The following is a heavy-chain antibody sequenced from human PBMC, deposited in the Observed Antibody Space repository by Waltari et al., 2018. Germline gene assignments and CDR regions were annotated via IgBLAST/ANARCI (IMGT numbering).Heavy chain of an antibody. V-gene: IGHV1-69*08. CDR2: IIPIFGTA. CDR1: GGTFRSYA. J-gene: IGHJ4*02. CDR3: ARQAHYGDYTPYCFDY. D-gene: IGHD4-17*01. Sequence: QVQLVQSGAEVKKPGSSVKVSCKASGGTFRSYAISWVRQAPGQGLEWMGRIIPIFGTANYAQKFQGRVTITADKSTSTAYMELSSLRSEDTAVYYCARQAHYGDYTPYCFDYWGQGTLVTVSS.